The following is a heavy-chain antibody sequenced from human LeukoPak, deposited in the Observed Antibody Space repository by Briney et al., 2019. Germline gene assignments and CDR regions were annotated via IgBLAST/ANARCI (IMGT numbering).Heavy chain of an antibody. CDR1: GYTLTELS. V-gene: IGHV1-2*02. D-gene: IGHD3-22*01. CDR2: INPNSGGT. J-gene: IGHJ4*02. Sequence: GASVKVSCKVSGYTLTELSMHWVRQAPGQGLEWMGWINPNSGGTNYAQKFQGRVTMTRDMSISTAYMEVSRLTSDDTAVYYCARATIADSSTYYIDYWGLGTLVTVSS. CDR3: ARATIADSSTYYIDY.